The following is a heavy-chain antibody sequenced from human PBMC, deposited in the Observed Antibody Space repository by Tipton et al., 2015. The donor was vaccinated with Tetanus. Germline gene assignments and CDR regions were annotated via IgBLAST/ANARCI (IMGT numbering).Heavy chain of an antibody. Sequence: GSLRLSCAGSGFTFGSSAMTWVRQAPGKGLEWVSTISGNGDDPFYADSVKGRFTISRDNSKNTVSLQMNSLSAEDTAMYYGARGGHFSPFTYWGQGVLVTVSS. D-gene: IGHD3-10*01. V-gene: IGHV3-23*01. J-gene: IGHJ4*02. CDR2: ISGNGDDP. CDR1: GFTFGSSA. CDR3: ARGGHFSPFTY.